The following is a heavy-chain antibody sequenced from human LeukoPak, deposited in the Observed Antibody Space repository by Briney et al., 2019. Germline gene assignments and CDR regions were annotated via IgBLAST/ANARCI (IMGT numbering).Heavy chain of an antibody. CDR3: ARDQPNGMDV. CDR2: ISSSSSYI. J-gene: IGHJ6*02. V-gene: IGHV3-21*01. CDR1: GFTFSSYS. D-gene: IGHD2-2*01. Sequence: PGGSLRLSCAASGFTFSSYSMNWVRQAPGKGLEWVSSISSSSSYIYYADSVKGRFTISRDNSKNTLYLQMNSLRAEDTAVYYCARDQPNGMDVWGQGTTVTVSS.